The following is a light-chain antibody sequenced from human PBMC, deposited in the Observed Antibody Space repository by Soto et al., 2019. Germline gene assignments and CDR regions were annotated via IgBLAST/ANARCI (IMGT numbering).Light chain of an antibody. V-gene: IGKV1-5*01. CDR3: QQYKSFSRT. J-gene: IGKJ1*01. CDR1: QDISSF. CDR2: DAS. Sequence: DIQMTQSPSSLSASVGDRVTITCQASQDISSFLNWYQQKPGQAPKLLIYDASSLESGVPSRFSGSGSGTEFTLTISSLQPDDFATYYCQQYKSFSRTFGQGTKVDIK.